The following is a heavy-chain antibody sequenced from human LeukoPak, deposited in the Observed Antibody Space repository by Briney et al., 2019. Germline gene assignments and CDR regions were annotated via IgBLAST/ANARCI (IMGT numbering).Heavy chain of an antibody. CDR2: INPNSGGT. CDR1: GYTFTGYY. V-gene: IGHV1-2*02. D-gene: IGHD2-21*02. CDR3: ARGAYCGGDCYSNYMDV. J-gene: IGHJ6*03. Sequence: ASVTVSCKASGYTFTGYYMHWVRQAPGQGLEWMGWINPNSGGTNYAQKFQGRVTMTRDTSISTAYMELSRLRSDDTAVYYCARGAYCGGDCYSNYMDVWGKGTTVTVS.